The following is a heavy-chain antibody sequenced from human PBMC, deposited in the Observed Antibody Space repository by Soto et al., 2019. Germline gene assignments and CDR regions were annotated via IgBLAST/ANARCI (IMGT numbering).Heavy chain of an antibody. V-gene: IGHV3-33*01. CDR1: GFTFSSYG. CDR2: IWYDGSNK. D-gene: IGHD2-15*01. CDR3: ARGGLXYXSGGSCYSGDY. J-gene: IGHJ4*02. Sequence: QVQLVESGGGVVQPGRSLRLSCAASGFTFSSYGMHWVRQAPGKGLEWVAVIWYDGSNKYYADSVKGRFTISRDNSKNTLYLQMNXLRAEDTAVYYCARGGLXYXSGGSCYSGDYWGQGTLVTVSS.